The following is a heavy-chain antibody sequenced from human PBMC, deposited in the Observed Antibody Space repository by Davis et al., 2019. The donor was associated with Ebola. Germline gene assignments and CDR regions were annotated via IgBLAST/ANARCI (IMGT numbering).Heavy chain of an antibody. Sequence: GESLKISCAASGFTFSSYWMSWVRQAPGKGLEWVSYISSSSSTIYYADSVKGRFTISRDNAKNSLYLQMNGLKPEDTAVYYCAGGKDSTGWYGDDAFDFWGQGTVVTVSP. D-gene: IGHD6-19*01. CDR2: ISSSSSTI. CDR3: AGGKDSTGWYGDDAFDF. J-gene: IGHJ3*01. CDR1: GFTFSSYW. V-gene: IGHV3-48*01.